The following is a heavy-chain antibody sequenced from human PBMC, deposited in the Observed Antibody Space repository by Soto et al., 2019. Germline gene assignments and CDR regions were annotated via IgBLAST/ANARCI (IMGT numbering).Heavy chain of an antibody. Sequence: EVQLVESGGGLVQPGRSLRLSCAASGFTFDDYAMHWVRQAPGEGLEWVSGISWNSGRIGYADSVKGRFTISRDNAKNSLYLQMNSLRAEDTALYYCAKDPGGSGLYYCDYWGQGTLVTVSS. CDR1: GFTFDDYA. D-gene: IGHD3-10*01. CDR2: ISWNSGRI. V-gene: IGHV3-9*01. J-gene: IGHJ4*02. CDR3: AKDPGGSGLYYCDY.